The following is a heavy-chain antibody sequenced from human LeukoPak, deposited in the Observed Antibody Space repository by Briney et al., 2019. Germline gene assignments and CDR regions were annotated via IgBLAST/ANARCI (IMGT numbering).Heavy chain of an antibody. D-gene: IGHD7-27*01. CDR1: GFTFSRYS. CDR2: IDRRGDRT. J-gene: IGHJ4*02. V-gene: IGHV3-23*01. CDR3: VKEGLLGGYYFDL. Sequence: GGSLRLSCAASGFTFSRYSMAWVRQAPGRGLDWVSTIDRRGDRTFYADSVRGRFTISRDNSQNMVFLQMNHLGADDTAVYYCVKEGLLGGYYFDLWGQGTPVTVSS.